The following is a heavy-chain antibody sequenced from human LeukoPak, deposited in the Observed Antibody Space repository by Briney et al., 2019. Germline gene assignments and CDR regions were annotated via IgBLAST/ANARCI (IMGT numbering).Heavy chain of an antibody. V-gene: IGHV4-39*07. D-gene: IGHD3-22*01. CDR3: ARRYTSRYYYDSSGYFLG. J-gene: IGHJ4*02. Sequence: SETLSLTCTVSGGSISSSSYYWGWIRQPPGKGLEWIGSIYYSGSTYYNPSLKSRVTISVDTSKNQFSLKLSSVTAADTAVYYCARRYTSRYYYDSSGYFLGWGQGTLVTVSS. CDR1: GGSISSSSYY. CDR2: IYYSGST.